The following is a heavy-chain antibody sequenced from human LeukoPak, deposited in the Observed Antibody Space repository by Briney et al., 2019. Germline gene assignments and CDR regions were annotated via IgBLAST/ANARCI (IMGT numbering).Heavy chain of an antibody. CDR3: ARDRVGWEPRDY. D-gene: IGHD1-26*01. CDR2: ISSSRSYI. Sequence: GGSLRLSCAASGFTFSSYSMNWVRQAPGKGLEWVSFISSSRSYIYYADSVKGRFTISRDNAKNSLYLQMNSLRAEDTAVYYCARDRVGWEPRDYWGQGTLVTVSS. V-gene: IGHV3-21*01. CDR1: GFTFSSYS. J-gene: IGHJ4*02.